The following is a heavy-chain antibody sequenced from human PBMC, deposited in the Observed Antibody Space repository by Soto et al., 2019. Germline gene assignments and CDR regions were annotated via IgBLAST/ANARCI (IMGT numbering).Heavy chain of an antibody. D-gene: IGHD6-13*01. J-gene: IGHJ4*02. CDR2: IYFSGST. CDR3: ARHVRGWQLMLDN. V-gene: IGHV4-39*01. CDR1: GGSISSSIYY. Sequence: ETLSLTCTVSGGSISSSIYYWGWIRQPPGKGLEWIGSIYFSGSTHYNVSLTSRVTISVDTSRNQFSLKLSSVTATDTAVYYCARHVRGWQLMLDNWGQGSLVTVSS.